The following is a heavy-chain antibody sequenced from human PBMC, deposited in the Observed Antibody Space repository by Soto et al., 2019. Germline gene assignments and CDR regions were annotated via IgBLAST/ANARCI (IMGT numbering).Heavy chain of an antibody. D-gene: IGHD3-16*01. Sequence: QVQLVESGGGVVQPGRSKRLSCAASGFTFSSYGMHWVRQAPGKGLEWVAVIWYDGSNKYYADSVKGRFTISRDNSKNTLYLQMNSLRAEDTAVYYCASDGAVLSGNFDYWGQGTLVTVSS. CDR2: IWYDGSNK. CDR3: ASDGAVLSGNFDY. CDR1: GFTFSSYG. V-gene: IGHV3-33*01. J-gene: IGHJ4*02.